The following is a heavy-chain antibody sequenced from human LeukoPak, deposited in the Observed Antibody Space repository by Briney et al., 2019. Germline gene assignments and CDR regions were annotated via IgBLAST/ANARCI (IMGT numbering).Heavy chain of an antibody. Sequence: GGSLRLSCAASGFTFSSYAMHWVRQAPGKGLEWVAVTSSDLNVKLYADSVKGRFTISRDNSRSTLYLQMNSLRPEDTAIYHCAREGYYGSGSPPSLYFDYWGQGTLVTVSS. CDR2: TSSDLNVK. CDR3: AREGYYGSGSPPSLYFDY. V-gene: IGHV3-30-3*01. CDR1: GFTFSSYA. J-gene: IGHJ4*02. D-gene: IGHD3-10*01.